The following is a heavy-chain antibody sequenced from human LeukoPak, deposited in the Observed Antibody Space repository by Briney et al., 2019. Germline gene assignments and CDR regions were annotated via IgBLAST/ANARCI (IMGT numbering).Heavy chain of an antibody. CDR2: ISTTSGHI. Sequence: GGSLRLSCAAAGFTFRSYSMNWVRQAPGKGLEWVSSISTTSGHIYYADSLKGRFTISRDNARNSLSLQVNGLRADDTGIYYCARGSMIEQRLDAFDIWGQGTEVTVSS. V-gene: IGHV3-21*01. CDR3: ARGSMIEQRLDAFDI. CDR1: GFTFRSYS. D-gene: IGHD2-21*01. J-gene: IGHJ3*02.